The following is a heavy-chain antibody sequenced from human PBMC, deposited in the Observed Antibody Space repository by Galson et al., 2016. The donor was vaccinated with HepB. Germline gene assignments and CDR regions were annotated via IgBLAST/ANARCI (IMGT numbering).Heavy chain of an antibody. V-gene: IGHV3-48*02. J-gene: IGHJ4*02. CDR1: GFTFSTYG. Sequence: SLRLSWAASGFTFSTYGMHWVRPAPGKGLEWVAHIGSGGVAMYADSVRGRFAISRDNAKRSVYVQMNSLRDEDTAVYFCARDGRREYSGYDYWFDYWGQGALVTVSS. CDR2: IGSGGVAM. CDR3: ARDGRREYSGYDYWFDY. D-gene: IGHD5-12*01.